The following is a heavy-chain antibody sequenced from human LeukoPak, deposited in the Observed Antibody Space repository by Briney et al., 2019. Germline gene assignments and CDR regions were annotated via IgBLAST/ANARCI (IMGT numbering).Heavy chain of an antibody. J-gene: IGHJ6*02. CDR3: GEDPAIMHPGVDQYLYYIFGMDV. Sequence: SLRPSCALSAFTSTSFAISWVRRAPGEGMGWVAAISGRGTTTHYADSGKGRFNISRDNAQDTLYVQMNSLKADDTAVYYCGEDPAIMHPGVDQYLYYIFGMDVWGQGTTVAVSS. CDR2: ISGRGTTT. D-gene: IGHD5-24*01. CDR1: AFTSTSFA. V-gene: IGHV3-23*01.